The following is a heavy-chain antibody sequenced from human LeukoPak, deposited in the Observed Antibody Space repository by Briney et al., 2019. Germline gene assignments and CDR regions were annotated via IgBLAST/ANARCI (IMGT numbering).Heavy chain of an antibody. V-gene: IGHV3-30*18. CDR2: ISYDGSNK. Sequence: GRSLRLSCAASGFTFSSYGMHWVRQAPGKGLEWVAVISYDGSNKYYADSVKGRFTISRDNSKNTLYLQMNSLRAEDTAVYYCAKALLRGYCSSTSCSPFDYWGQGTLVTVSS. CDR3: AKALLRGYCSSTSCSPFDY. J-gene: IGHJ4*02. CDR1: GFTFSSYG. D-gene: IGHD2-2*01.